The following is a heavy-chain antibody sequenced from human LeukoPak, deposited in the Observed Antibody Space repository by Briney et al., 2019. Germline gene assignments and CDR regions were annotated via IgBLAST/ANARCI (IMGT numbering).Heavy chain of an antibody. J-gene: IGHJ4*02. CDR3: ARDRSSGWYVVDY. Sequence: SETLSLTCSVSRGSISSYYWSWIRQPAGKGLEWIGRVYSSGSTDYNPSLKSRVTMSIDTSKNQFSLKLSSVTAADTAVYYCARDRSSGWYVVDYWGQGTLVTVSS. V-gene: IGHV4-4*07. CDR2: VYSSGST. CDR1: RGSISSYY. D-gene: IGHD6-19*01.